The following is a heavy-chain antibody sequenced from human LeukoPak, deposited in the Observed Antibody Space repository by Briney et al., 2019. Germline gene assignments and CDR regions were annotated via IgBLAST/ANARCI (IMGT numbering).Heavy chain of an antibody. CDR1: GFTFSTYG. CDR3: AKVRSGSANWALRIFDN. CDR2: NSGGSS. V-gene: IGHV3-23*01. J-gene: IGHJ4*02. D-gene: IGHD1-1*01. Sequence: GGSLRLSCAASGFTFSTYGVYWVRQAPGKGLEWVSSNSGGSSYYADSVKGRFTISRDNSKNTLYLQMNSLRAEDTAVYYCAKVRSGSANWALRIFDNWGQGTLVTVSS.